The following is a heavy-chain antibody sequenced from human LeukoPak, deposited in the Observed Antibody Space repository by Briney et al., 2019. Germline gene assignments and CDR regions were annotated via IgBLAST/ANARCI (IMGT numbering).Heavy chain of an antibody. CDR3: ARRDYYDSSGYFDDAFDI. J-gene: IGHJ3*02. Sequence: GASVKVSCKASGGTFSSYAISWVRQAPGQGLEWMGGIIPIFGTANYAQKFQGRVTITADKSTSTAYMELSSLRSEDTAVYYCARRDYYDSSGYFDDAFDIWGQGTMVTVSS. CDR2: IIPIFGTA. D-gene: IGHD3-22*01. CDR1: GGTFSSYA. V-gene: IGHV1-69*06.